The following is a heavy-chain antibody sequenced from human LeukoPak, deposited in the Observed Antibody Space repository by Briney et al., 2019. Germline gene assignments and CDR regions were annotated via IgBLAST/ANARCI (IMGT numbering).Heavy chain of an antibody. V-gene: IGHV3-74*03. CDR2: INSDGFST. CDR1: GFTFSSFW. D-gene: IGHD5-24*01. CDR3: AREGWMATKSPFDY. J-gene: IGHJ4*02. Sequence: PGRSLTLSCSASGFTFSSFWMHWVRQAPGKSLVWVSHINSDGFSTKYADSVKGRFTISRDNAKNTVYLHMNSLRAEDTAVYYCAREGWMATKSPFDYWGQGTLVTVS.